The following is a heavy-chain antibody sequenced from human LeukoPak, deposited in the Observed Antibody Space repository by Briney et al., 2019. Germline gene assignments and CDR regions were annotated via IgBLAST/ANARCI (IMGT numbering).Heavy chain of an antibody. V-gene: IGHV4-34*01. Sequence: SETLSLTCAVYSGSFSGYYWSWIRQPPGKGLEWIGEINHSGSTNYNPSLKSRVTISVDTSKNQFSLKLSSVTAADTAVYYCARGRCSGGSCYSGRYFDYWGQGTLVTVSS. J-gene: IGHJ4*02. CDR2: INHSGST. CDR3: ARGRCSGGSCYSGRYFDY. D-gene: IGHD2-15*01. CDR1: SGSFSGYY.